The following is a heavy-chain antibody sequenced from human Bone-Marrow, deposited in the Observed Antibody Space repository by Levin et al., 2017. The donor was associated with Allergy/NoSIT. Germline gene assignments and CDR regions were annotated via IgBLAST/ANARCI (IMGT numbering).Heavy chain of an antibody. J-gene: IGHJ4*02. CDR3: ARAGMITFGGSQFDY. Sequence: SETLSLTCAVSGYSISSGYNWGWIRQSPGKGLEWIGSIYHSGSTYYNPSLKSRVTISVDTSKNQFSLKMSPVTAADTAVYYCARAGMITFGGSQFDYWGQGTLVTVSS. D-gene: IGHD3-16*01. CDR2: IYHSGST. CDR1: GYSISSGYN. V-gene: IGHV4-38-2*01.